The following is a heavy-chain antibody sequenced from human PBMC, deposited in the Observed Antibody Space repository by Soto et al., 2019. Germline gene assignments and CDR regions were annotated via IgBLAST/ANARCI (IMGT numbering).Heavy chain of an antibody. D-gene: IGHD4-4*01. CDR2: IHHSGST. CDR3: ARVGTVTPPDY. V-gene: IGHV4-4*02. J-gene: IGHJ4*02. CDR1: GGSISSSNW. Sequence: QVQLQESGPGLVKPSGTLSLTCAVSGGSISSSNWWSWVRQPPGKGLEWIGAIHHSGSTNYNPPVSGRVTTPGHKSKNQFSPKLSSVTAADTAVYYCARVGTVTPPDYWGQGPLVTVSS.